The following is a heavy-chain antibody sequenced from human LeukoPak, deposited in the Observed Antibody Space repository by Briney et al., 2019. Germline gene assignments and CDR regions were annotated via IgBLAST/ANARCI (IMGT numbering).Heavy chain of an antibody. CDR3: ANGRYDTTGDP. D-gene: IGHD3-22*01. CDR1: GFTFSSYA. Sequence: GGPLRLSCAASGFTFSSYAMSWVRQAPGKGLEWVSAISGSGGSTYYADSVKGRFTISRDNSKNTLYLQMNSLRAEDTAVYYCANGRYDTTGDPWGQGTLVTVSS. J-gene: IGHJ5*02. V-gene: IGHV3-23*01. CDR2: ISGSGGST.